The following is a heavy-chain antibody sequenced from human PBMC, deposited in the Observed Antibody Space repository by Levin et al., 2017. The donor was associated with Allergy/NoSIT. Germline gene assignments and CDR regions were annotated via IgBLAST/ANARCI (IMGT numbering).Heavy chain of an antibody. D-gene: IGHD6-13*01. CDR1: GLSYSGYG. Sequence: LSLPCAAAGLSYSGYGRNWCRQAPGKGLEWVSSISSSSSYIYYADSVKGRFTISRDNAKNSLYLQMNSLRAEDTAVYYCARGLAAAGDYWGQGTLVTVSS. J-gene: IGHJ4*02. CDR2: ISSSSSYI. CDR3: ARGLAAAGDY. V-gene: IGHV3-21*01.